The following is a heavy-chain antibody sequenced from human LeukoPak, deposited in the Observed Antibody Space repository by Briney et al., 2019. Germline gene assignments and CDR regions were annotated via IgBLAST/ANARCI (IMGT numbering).Heavy chain of an antibody. CDR1: GFTFSSYA. CDR3: AKVPPPYYYDSSGYYLDY. J-gene: IGHJ4*02. Sequence: GGSLRLSCAASGFTFSSYAMSWGREAPGKGLECVSAISGSGGSTYYADSVKGRFTISRDNSKNTLYLQMNSLRAEDTAVYYCAKVPPPYYYDSSGYYLDYWGQGTLVTVSS. D-gene: IGHD3-22*01. V-gene: IGHV3-23*01. CDR2: ISGSGGST.